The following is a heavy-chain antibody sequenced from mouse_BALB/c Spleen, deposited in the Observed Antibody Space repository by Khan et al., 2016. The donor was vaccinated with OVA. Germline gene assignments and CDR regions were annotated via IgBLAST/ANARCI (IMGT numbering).Heavy chain of an antibody. V-gene: IGHV9-3-1*01. CDR2: INTYTGEP. CDR1: GYTFTNFG. CDR3: ARPPYFSYTVAY. Sequence: QIQLVQSGPELKKPGETVKISCKASGYTFTNFGLNWVKQAPGKGLEWMGWINTYTGEPTYADDFKGRFAFSLETSASTAYLQINNLKTEDAATYFCARPPYFSYTVAYWGQGTSVTVSS. J-gene: IGHJ4*01. D-gene: IGHD2-10*01.